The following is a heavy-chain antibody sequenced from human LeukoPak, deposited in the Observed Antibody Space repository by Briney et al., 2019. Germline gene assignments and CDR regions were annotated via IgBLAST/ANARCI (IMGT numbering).Heavy chain of an antibody. J-gene: IGHJ3*02. Sequence: GGSLRLSCAVSGFIFSNYAMNWVRQAPEKGLEWVSAISGSGGSTYYADSVKGRFTISRDNSKNTLYLQMNRAEDTAVYYCAKDRFEMATPSAFDIWGQGTMVTVSS. CDR2: ISGSGGST. CDR1: GFIFSNYA. V-gene: IGHV3-23*01. CDR3: AKDRFEMATPSAFDI. D-gene: IGHD5-24*01.